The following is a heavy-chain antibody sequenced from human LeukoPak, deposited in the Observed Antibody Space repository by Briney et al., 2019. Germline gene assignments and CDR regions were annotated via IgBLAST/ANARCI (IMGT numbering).Heavy chain of an antibody. CDR1: GFTFSSYA. Sequence: PGRSLRLSCAASGFTFSSYAMHWVRQAPGKGLEWVAVISYDGSNKYYADSVKGRFTISRDNSKTTLYLQMNSLRAEDTAVYYCARLREPYEYYYYGMDVWGQGTTVTVSS. J-gene: IGHJ6*02. CDR3: ARLREPYEYYYYGMDV. D-gene: IGHD1-26*01. CDR2: ISYDGSNK. V-gene: IGHV3-30-3*01.